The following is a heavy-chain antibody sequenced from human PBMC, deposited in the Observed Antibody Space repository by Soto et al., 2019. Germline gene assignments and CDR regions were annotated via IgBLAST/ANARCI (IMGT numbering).Heavy chain of an antibody. Sequence: QVQLVESGGGVVQPGRSLRLSCAASGFTFSSYAMHWVRQAPGKGLEWVAVISYDGSNKYYADSVKGRFTISRDNSKNTLYLQMNSLRAEDTAVYYCVPLPIITIFGVVINIDYWGQGTLVTVSS. D-gene: IGHD3-3*01. J-gene: IGHJ4*02. CDR1: GFTFSSYA. V-gene: IGHV3-30-3*01. CDR2: ISYDGSNK. CDR3: VPLPIITIFGVVINIDY.